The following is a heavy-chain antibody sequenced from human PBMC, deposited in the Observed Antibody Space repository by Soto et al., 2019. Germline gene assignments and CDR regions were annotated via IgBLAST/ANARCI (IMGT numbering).Heavy chain of an antibody. CDR3: ARQMFIGGMDV. Sequence: QVQLQESGPGRVKPSETLSLTCTVSGASISSYYWSCIRQPPGKGLEWIGYIYYSGSTNYNPSLKSRITISVDTSKNQFSLRLSSVTAADTAVYHCARQMFIGGMDVWGQGTTVTVSS. CDR1: GASISSYY. D-gene: IGHD2-15*01. V-gene: IGHV4-59*08. CDR2: IYYSGST. J-gene: IGHJ6*02.